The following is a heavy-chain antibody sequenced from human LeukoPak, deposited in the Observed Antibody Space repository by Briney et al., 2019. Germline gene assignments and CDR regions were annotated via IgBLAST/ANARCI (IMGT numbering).Heavy chain of an antibody. CDR3: ARGVPKNYYYGMDV. Sequence: PSETLSLTCTVSGGSVSSGRYYWSWIRQPPGKGLEWIGYIYYSGSTNYNPSLKSRVTISVDTSKNQFSLKLSSVTAADTAVYYCARGVPKNYYYGMDVWGKGTTVTVSS. CDR2: IYYSGST. V-gene: IGHV4-61*01. CDR1: GGSVSSGRYY. J-gene: IGHJ6*04.